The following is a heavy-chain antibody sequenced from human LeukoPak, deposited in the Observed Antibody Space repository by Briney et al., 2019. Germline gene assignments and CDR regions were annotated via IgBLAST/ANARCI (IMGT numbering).Heavy chain of an antibody. V-gene: IGHV3-53*01. J-gene: IGHJ6*03. D-gene: IGHD5-24*01. CDR3: ARGRDGYNYEGYYMDV. CDR1: GFTVSSNY. Sequence: RPGGSLRLSCAASGFTVSSNYMSWVRQAPGKGLEWVSVIYSGGSTYYADSVKGRLTISRDNSKNTLYLQMNSLRAEDTAVYYCARGRDGYNYEGYYMDVWGKGTTVTVSS. CDR2: IYSGGST.